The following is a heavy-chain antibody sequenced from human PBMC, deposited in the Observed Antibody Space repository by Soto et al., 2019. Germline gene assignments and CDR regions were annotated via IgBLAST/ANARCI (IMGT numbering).Heavy chain of an antibody. CDR1: GGTFSSYA. Sequence: ASVKVSCKASGGTFSSYAISWVRQAPGQGLEWMGGIIPIFGTANYAQKFQGRVTITADESTSTAYMELSSLRSEDTAVYYCARSIAAQELLHFDYWGQGTLVTVSS. CDR2: IIPIFGTA. CDR3: ARSIAAQELLHFDY. V-gene: IGHV1-69*13. D-gene: IGHD6-6*01. J-gene: IGHJ4*02.